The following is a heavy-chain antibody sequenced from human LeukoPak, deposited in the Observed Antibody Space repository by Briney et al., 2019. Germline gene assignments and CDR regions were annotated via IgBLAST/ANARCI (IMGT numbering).Heavy chain of an antibody. CDR1: GYTFTGYY. CDR2: INPNSGGT. Sequence: APVKVSCKASGYTFTGYYMHWVRQAPGQGLEWMGWINPNSGGTNYAQKFQGRVTMTRDTSISTAYMELSRLRSDDTAVYYCARDGNSGSYQAAFDIWGQGTMVTVSS. D-gene: IGHD1-26*01. CDR3: ARDGNSGSYQAAFDI. J-gene: IGHJ3*02. V-gene: IGHV1-2*02.